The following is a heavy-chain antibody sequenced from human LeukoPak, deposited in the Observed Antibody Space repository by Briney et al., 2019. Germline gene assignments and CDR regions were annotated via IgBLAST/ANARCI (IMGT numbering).Heavy chain of an antibody. D-gene: IGHD3-10*01. J-gene: IGHJ5*02. V-gene: IGHV1-69*13. CDR2: IIPIFGTA. Sequence: SVKVSCKASGYTFTSYGISGVRQAPGQGLEWMGGIIPIFGTANYAQKIQGRVTITADESTSTAYMELSSLRSEDTAVYYCSRSEYYYGSGSKRHKGGWFDPWGQGTLVTVSS. CDR3: SRSEYYYGSGSKRHKGGWFDP. CDR1: GYTFTSYG.